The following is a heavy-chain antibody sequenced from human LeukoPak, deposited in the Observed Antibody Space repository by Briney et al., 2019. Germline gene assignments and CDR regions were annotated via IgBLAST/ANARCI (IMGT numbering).Heavy chain of an antibody. Sequence: PGGSLRLSCAASGFTFSDYNMNWVRQSPEKGLEGVSSITSGTTYIYYADSVRGRFTLSRDNAKNSLYLQMNSLRAEDTAVYYCARDQRYDFWTDAFDIWGQGTMVTVSS. CDR1: GFTFSDYN. J-gene: IGHJ3*02. CDR2: ITSGTTYI. CDR3: ARDQRYDFWTDAFDI. V-gene: IGHV3-21*01. D-gene: IGHD3-3*01.